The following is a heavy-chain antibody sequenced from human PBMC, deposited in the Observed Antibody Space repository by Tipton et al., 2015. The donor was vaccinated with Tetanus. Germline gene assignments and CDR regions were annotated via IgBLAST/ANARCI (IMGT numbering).Heavy chain of an antibody. CDR3: ARSFFEGCGYKIET. V-gene: IGHV4-34*01. CDR2: INYSGTA. CDR1: GGSFSGYY. J-gene: IGHJ4*02. D-gene: IGHD1-1*01. Sequence: TLSLTCAVYGGSFSGYYWNWICQPPGTGLEWIGEINYSGTANDNPSLNSRVTMSVDTSKNQFSLQLSSMTAADTAVVFCARSFFEGCGYKIETWGQGTLVSVSS.